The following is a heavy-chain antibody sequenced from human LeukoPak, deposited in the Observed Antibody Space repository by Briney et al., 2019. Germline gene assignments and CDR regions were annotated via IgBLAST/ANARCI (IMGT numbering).Heavy chain of an antibody. J-gene: IGHJ4*02. D-gene: IGHD2-8*02. CDR3: AKDLWSPSDY. Sequence: GGSLRLSCAASGFTFSSYGMHWVRQAPGKGLEWVAFTRYDGSNKYYVDSVKGRFTISRDNSKNTLYLQMNSLRVEDTAVYHCAKDLWSPSDYWGQGTLVTVSS. V-gene: IGHV3-30*02. CDR1: GFTFSSYG. CDR2: TRYDGSNK.